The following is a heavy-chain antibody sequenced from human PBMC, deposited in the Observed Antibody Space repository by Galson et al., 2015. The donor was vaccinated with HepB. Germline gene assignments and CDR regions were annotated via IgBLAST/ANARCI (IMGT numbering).Heavy chain of an antibody. J-gene: IGHJ4*02. CDR1: GFTFSSYA. CDR2: ISGTGGST. CDR3: AKVLPPPQQWLVAGFDY. Sequence: SLRLSCAASGFTFSSYAMSWVRQAPGKGLGWVSGISGTGGSTYYADSVKGRFTISRDNSKNTLYLQMNNLRAEDTAVYYCAKVLPPPQQWLVAGFDYWGQGTLVTVSS. V-gene: IGHV3-23*01. D-gene: IGHD6-19*01.